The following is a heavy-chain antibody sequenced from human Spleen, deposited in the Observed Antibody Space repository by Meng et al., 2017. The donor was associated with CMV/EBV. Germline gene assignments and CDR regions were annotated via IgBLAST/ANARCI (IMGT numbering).Heavy chain of an antibody. CDR1: GFTFGDYA. Sequence: GESLKISCTTSGFTFGDYAMSWVRQAPGKGLEWVGFIRSKAYGGTTEYAASVKGRFTISRDNFKNIAYLQMNGLKTEDTAVYYCTRDRGTATYYYGSGSYGVPYFFDYWGQGTLVTVSS. D-gene: IGHD3-10*01. CDR2: IRSKAYGGTT. CDR3: TRDRGTATYYYGSGSYGVPYFFDY. V-gene: IGHV3-49*04. J-gene: IGHJ4*02.